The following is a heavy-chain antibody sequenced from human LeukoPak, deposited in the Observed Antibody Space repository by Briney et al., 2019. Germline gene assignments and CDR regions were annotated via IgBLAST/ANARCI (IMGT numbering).Heavy chain of an antibody. V-gene: IGHV1-2*02. CDR3: ARARTPGIAADPFDY. CDR1: GYTFTGYY. Sequence: ASVKVSCKASGYTFTGYYMHLVRQAPGQGLEWMGWINPNSGGTNYAQKFQGRVTMTRDTSISTAYMELSRLRSDDTAVYYCARARTPGIAADPFDYWGQGTLVTVSS. CDR2: INPNSGGT. D-gene: IGHD6-13*01. J-gene: IGHJ4*02.